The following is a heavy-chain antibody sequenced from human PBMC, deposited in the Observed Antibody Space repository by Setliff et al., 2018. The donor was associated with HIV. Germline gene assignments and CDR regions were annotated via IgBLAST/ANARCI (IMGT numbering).Heavy chain of an antibody. J-gene: IGHJ4*02. CDR3: ARVIPNFFGVVYYFDY. V-gene: IGHV4-38-2*01. CDR2: IYHSEST. Sequence: PSETLSLTCAVSGYSISSDYYWGWIRQPPGKGLEWIGSIYHSESTYYNPSLKSRVTMSVDTSKNQFSLKLSSVTAADTAVYYCARVIPNFFGVVYYFDYWGQGTLVTVSS. CDR1: GYSISSDYY. D-gene: IGHD3-3*01.